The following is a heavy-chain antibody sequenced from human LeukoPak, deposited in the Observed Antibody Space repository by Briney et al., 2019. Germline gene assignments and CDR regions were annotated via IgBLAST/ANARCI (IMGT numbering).Heavy chain of an antibody. D-gene: IGHD3-10*01. CDR1: GFTFSSYA. Sequence: PGGSLRLSCAASGFTFSSYAMSWVRQAPGKGLEWVSAISGSGGSTYYADSVKGRFTISRDNSKNTPYLQMNSLRAEDTAVYYCARGSPMLRGRPFDYWGQGTLVTVSS. CDR2: ISGSGGST. V-gene: IGHV3-23*01. J-gene: IGHJ4*02. CDR3: ARGSPMLRGRPFDY.